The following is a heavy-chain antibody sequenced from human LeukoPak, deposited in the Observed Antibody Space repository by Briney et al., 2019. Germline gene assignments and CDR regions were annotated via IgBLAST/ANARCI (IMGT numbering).Heavy chain of an antibody. Sequence: ASVKVSCKASGYTFTSYYMHWVRQAPGQGPEWMGIINPSGGSTSYAQKFQGRVTMTRDTSTSTVYMELSSLRSEDTAVYYCARDWPTYCSGGSCWDYWGQGTLVTVSS. V-gene: IGHV1-46*01. CDR3: ARDWPTYCSGGSCWDY. CDR1: GYTFTSYY. D-gene: IGHD2-15*01. CDR2: INPSGGST. J-gene: IGHJ4*02.